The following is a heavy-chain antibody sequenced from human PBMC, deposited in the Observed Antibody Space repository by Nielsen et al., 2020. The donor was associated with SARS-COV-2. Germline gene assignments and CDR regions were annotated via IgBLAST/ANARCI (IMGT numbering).Heavy chain of an antibody. Sequence: GESLKISCAASGFTFSSYWMHWVRQAPGKGLVWVSRINSDGSSTSYADSVKGRFTISRDNAKNSVYLQMNSLRAEDTALYYCAKDGYYGSGAWGQGTLVTVSS. CDR1: GFTFSSYW. CDR2: INSDGSST. CDR3: AKDGYYGSGA. J-gene: IGHJ5*02. V-gene: IGHV3-74*01. D-gene: IGHD3-10*01.